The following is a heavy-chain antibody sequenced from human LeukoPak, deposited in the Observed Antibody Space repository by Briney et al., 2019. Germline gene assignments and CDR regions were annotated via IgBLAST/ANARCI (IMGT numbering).Heavy chain of an antibody. Sequence: GGSLRLSWEASGFTLGSYWMSWVGQAQGKGLEWVANIKQDGSEKNYVDSVKGRFTISRDNAKNSLYLQMNSLRAEDTAVYYCARDVAPEMGFDYWGQGTLVSVSS. D-gene: IGHD5-24*01. CDR3: ARDVAPEMGFDY. CDR2: IKQDGSEK. V-gene: IGHV3-7*03. CDR1: GFTLGSYW. J-gene: IGHJ4*02.